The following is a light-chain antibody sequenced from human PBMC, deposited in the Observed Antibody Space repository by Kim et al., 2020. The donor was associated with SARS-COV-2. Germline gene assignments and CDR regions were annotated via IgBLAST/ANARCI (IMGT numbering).Light chain of an antibody. V-gene: IGLV3-19*01. Sequence: ALGQTVRIKCQGDSLRSYYASWYQQKPGQAPLLDIYGKNNRPSGIPDRFSGSSSGNTASLTITGAQAEDEADYYCNSRDSSDNHVVFGGGTQLTVL. CDR1: SLRSYY. CDR3: NSRDSSDNHVV. J-gene: IGLJ2*01. CDR2: GKN.